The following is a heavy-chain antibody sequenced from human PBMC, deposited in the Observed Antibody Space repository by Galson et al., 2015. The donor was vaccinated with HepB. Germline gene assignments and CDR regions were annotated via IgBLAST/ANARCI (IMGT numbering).Heavy chain of an antibody. CDR1: GFTFSSYT. CDR2: ITGDGGIA. J-gene: IGHJ4*02. Sequence: SLRLSCAGSGFTFSSYTINWVRQAPGKGLEWVTAITGDGGIAGYADSVRGRITISRDNSQNTLYLQMNSLRAEDTAVFYCAKGDRDGGPYYLDYWGQGILVTVSS. V-gene: IGHV3-23*01. CDR3: AKGDRDGGPYYLDY. D-gene: IGHD5-24*01.